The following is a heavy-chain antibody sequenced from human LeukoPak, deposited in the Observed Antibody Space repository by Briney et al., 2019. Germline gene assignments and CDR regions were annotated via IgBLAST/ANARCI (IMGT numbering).Heavy chain of an antibody. CDR3: ARGGSDAFDI. CDR1: GFTFSSYA. CDR2: ISYDGSNK. V-gene: IGHV3-30*04. J-gene: IGHJ3*02. Sequence: GGSLRLSCVVSGFTFSSYAMHWVRQAPGKGLEWVAVISYDGSNKYYADSVKGRFTISRDNSKNTLYLQMNSLRAEDTAVYYCARGGSDAFDIWGQGTMVTVSS.